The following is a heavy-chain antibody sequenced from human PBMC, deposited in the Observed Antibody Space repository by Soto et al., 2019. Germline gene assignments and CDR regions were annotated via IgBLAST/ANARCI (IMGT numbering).Heavy chain of an antibody. Sequence: QVQLVQSGAEVKKPGSSVKVSCKASGGNFRSQSISISWVRQAPGQGLAWMGRAIPVLGVAHYAQKFQGRVTITADKFTSTVYMELSSLRSEDTAVYYCARDRDVAAAGTVETKYYYGMDVWGQGTTVTVSS. CDR1: GGNFRSQSIS. CDR2: AIPVLGVA. D-gene: IGHD6-13*01. CDR3: ARDRDVAAAGTVETKYYYGMDV. J-gene: IGHJ6*02. V-gene: IGHV1-69*08.